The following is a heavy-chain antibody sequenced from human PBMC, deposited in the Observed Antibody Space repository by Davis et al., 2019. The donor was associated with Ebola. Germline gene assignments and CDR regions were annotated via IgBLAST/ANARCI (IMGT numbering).Heavy chain of an antibody. Sequence: GESLKISCAASGFTFSDYYMSWIRQAPGKGLEWVSYISSSGSTIYYADSVKGRFTISRDNAKNSLYLQMNSQRAEDTAVYYCARDHQRGYSGYVSWGQGTLVTVSS. CDR3: ARDHQRGYSGYVS. D-gene: IGHD5-12*01. V-gene: IGHV3-11*04. CDR2: ISSSGSTI. J-gene: IGHJ4*02. CDR1: GFTFSDYY.